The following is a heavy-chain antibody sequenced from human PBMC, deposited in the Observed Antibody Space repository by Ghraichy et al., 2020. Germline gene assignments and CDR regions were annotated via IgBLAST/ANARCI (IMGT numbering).Heavy chain of an antibody. Sequence: SLNISCAASGFIFNDYALHWVRQPPGKGLEWVSGISWNSGSIDYADSVKGRFTISRDNAKNSLYLQMNSLRADDTALYYCARGNFWSGLYIPGDYWGQGTLVTVSS. V-gene: IGHV3-9*01. D-gene: IGHD3-3*01. J-gene: IGHJ4*02. CDR2: ISWNSGSI. CDR3: ARGNFWSGLYIPGDY. CDR1: GFIFNDYA.